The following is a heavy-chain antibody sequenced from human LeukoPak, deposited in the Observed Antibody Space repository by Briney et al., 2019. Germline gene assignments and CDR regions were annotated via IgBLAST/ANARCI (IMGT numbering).Heavy chain of an antibody. J-gene: IGHJ5*02. D-gene: IGHD6-19*01. CDR3: AKGGFVAVAEDWFDL. CDR1: GFTFSSYE. Sequence: GGSLRLSCAASGFTFSSYEMNWVRQAPGKGLEWVSYISSSGSTIYYADSVKGRFTISRDNAKNSLYLQMNSLRAEDTAVYYCAKGGFVAVAEDWFDLWGQGTLVTVSS. CDR2: ISSSGSTI. V-gene: IGHV3-48*03.